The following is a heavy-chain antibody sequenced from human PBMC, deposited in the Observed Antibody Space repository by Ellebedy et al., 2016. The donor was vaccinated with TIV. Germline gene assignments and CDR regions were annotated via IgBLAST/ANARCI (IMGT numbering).Heavy chain of an antibody. V-gene: IGHV3-13*05. CDR3: ARAQRFSKSWYLGQDALDM. CDR2: IGTAGDR. J-gene: IGHJ3*02. Sequence: GESLKISCVGSGITFRSYDLHWVRQGAGKGLEWVSAIGTAGDRYSSDSVEGRFTISSADPENSFYLQMTSLRVGETAVYFCARAQRFSKSWYLGQDALDMWGQGTMVTVSS. D-gene: IGHD6-13*01. CDR1: GITFRSYD.